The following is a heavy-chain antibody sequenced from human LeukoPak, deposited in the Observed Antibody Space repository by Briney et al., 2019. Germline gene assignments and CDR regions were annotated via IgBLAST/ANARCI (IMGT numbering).Heavy chain of an antibody. CDR1: GGSISSSSYY. D-gene: IGHD1-26*01. J-gene: IGHJ4*02. V-gene: IGHV4-39*01. CDR2: IYYSGST. Sequence: PSETLSLTCTVSGGSISSSSYYWGWIRQPPGKGLEWIGSIYYSGSTYYNPSLKSRVTISVDTSKNQFSLKLSSVTAADTAVYYCARHREIRASIPPNTPSDYWGQGTLVTVSS. CDR3: ARHREIRASIPPNTPSDY.